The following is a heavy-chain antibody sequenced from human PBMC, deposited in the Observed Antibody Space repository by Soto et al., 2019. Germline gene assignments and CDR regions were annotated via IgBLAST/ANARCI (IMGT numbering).Heavy chain of an antibody. CDR2: ISGGGSTT. CDR3: ASRAGDGNGGSCYSRF. D-gene: IGHD2-15*01. CDR1: GFTFSDYS. V-gene: IGHV3-23*01. Sequence: EVQLLESGGGLVQPGGSLRLSCAASGFTFSDYSMTWVRQAPGMGLEWVSTISGGGSTTYYSDSVEGRFVISRDNSKNTLFLQLDSLRVEDTAVYYCASRAGDGNGGSCYSRFWGQGRLVTVSS. J-gene: IGHJ4*02.